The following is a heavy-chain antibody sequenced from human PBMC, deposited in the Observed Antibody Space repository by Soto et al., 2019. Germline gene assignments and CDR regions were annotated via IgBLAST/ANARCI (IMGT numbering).Heavy chain of an antibody. CDR1: CYTFTINF. D-gene: IGHD6-19*01. V-gene: IGHV1-18*01. CDR2: ISPYNRNT. J-gene: IGHJ5*02. Sequence: ASVNVSCKASCYTFTINFSLLLRQSPVQGLEWMRWISPYNRNTNYGQNFRGRITVTADTSTNTAYMELRSLRVDDTASYYCARESKTKWMVNGGWIDPWGQRTLVTVSS. CDR3: ARESKTKWMVNGGWIDP.